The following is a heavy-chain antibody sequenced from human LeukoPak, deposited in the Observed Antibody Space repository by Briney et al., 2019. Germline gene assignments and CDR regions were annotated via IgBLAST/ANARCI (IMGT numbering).Heavy chain of an antibody. J-gene: IGHJ4*02. Sequence: GGSLRLSCAASGFTFSRYWMHWVRHAPGKGVVGVSRINSDGSITSYADSVKCRFTISRDNAKNTLYLQMNSLRAEDTAVYYCARDLSGDYLYYFDYWGQGTLVTVSS. CDR1: GFTFSRYW. V-gene: IGHV3-74*01. CDR2: INSDGSIT. D-gene: IGHD4-17*01. CDR3: ARDLSGDYLYYFDY.